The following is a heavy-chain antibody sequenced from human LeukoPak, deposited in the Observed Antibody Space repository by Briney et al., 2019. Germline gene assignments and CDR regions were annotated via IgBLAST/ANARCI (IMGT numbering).Heavy chain of an antibody. CDR1: GGSFSGYY. CDR3: ARAEYYDYIWGSYRSVDY. J-gene: IGHJ4*02. V-gene: IGHV4-34*01. CDR2: INHSEST. D-gene: IGHD3-16*02. Sequence: SETLSLTCAVYGGSFSGYYWSWIRQPPGKGLEWNGEINHSESTNYNSSLKSRVTISVDTSKNQFSLKLSSVTAADTAVYYCARAEYYDYIWGSYRSVDYWGQGTLVTVSS.